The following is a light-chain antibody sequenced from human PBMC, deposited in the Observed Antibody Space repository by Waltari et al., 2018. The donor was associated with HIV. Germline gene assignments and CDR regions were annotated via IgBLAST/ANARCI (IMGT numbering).Light chain of an antibody. CDR1: SSDVGGYNY. CDR3: CSYAGTYTFVV. V-gene: IGLV2-11*01. J-gene: IGLJ2*01. Sequence: QSALTQPASVSGSPGQSITISCTGTSSDVGGYNYVSWYQQHPGKAPNLILYDVSERPSGVPDRFAGSKSGNTASLTISGLQAEDEADYYCCSYAGTYTFVVFGGGTKLTVL. CDR2: DVS.